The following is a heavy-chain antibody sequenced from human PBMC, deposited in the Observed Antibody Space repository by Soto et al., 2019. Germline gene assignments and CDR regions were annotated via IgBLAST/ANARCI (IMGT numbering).Heavy chain of an antibody. D-gene: IGHD4-17*01. Sequence: TGGSLRLSCAASGFTFSSYSMNWVRQAPGKGLEWVSSISSSSSYIYYADSVKGRFTISRDNAKNSLYLQMNSLRAEDTAVYYCARAAGDGTTVTTFNIDYWGQGTLVTVSS. J-gene: IGHJ4*02. V-gene: IGHV3-21*01. CDR3: ARAAGDGTTVTTFNIDY. CDR1: GFTFSSYS. CDR2: ISSSSSYI.